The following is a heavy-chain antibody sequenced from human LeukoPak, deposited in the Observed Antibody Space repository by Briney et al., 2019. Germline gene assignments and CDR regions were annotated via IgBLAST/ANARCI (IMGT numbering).Heavy chain of an antibody. Sequence: SETLSLTCSVSGGSISSYYWGWIRQPPGKGLEWIGSIYYSGSTYYNPSLKSRVTISVDTSKNQFSLKLSSVTAADTAVYYCAREVVVVAAHDYYYMDVWGKGTTVTVSS. J-gene: IGHJ6*03. CDR2: IYYSGST. CDR3: AREVVVVAAHDYYYMDV. V-gene: IGHV4-39*07. D-gene: IGHD2-15*01. CDR1: GGSISSYY.